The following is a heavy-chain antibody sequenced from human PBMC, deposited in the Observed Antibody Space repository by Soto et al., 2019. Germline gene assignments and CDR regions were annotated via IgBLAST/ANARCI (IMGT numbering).Heavy chain of an antibody. Sequence: GSLRLSCAASGFTFSNAWMNWVRQAPGKGLEWVGRIKSKTDGGTTDYAAPVKGRFTISRDDSKNTLYLQMNSLKTEDTAVYYCTTDPPIAAYYYDYWGQGTLVTVSS. J-gene: IGHJ4*02. CDR2: IKSKTDGGTT. V-gene: IGHV3-15*07. CDR1: GFTFSNAW. D-gene: IGHD6-13*01. CDR3: TTDPPIAAYYYDY.